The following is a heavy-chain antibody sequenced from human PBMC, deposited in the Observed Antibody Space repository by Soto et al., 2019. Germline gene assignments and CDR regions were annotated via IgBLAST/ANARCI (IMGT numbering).Heavy chain of an antibody. V-gene: IGHV1-2*02. J-gene: IGHJ4*01. D-gene: IGHD3-16*02. Sequence: QVHLVQSGAEVKKPGASVKVSCKASGYSFTGYYLHWVRQAPGQGLEWMGWISPNNGVTNFAQKFQGRVTVTRDTSISTAHLEXXXLTSDDTAVYYCARGYPTQRIDYWGXXXXXTVSS. CDR3: ARGYPTQRIDY. CDR1: GYSFTGYY. CDR2: ISPNNGVT.